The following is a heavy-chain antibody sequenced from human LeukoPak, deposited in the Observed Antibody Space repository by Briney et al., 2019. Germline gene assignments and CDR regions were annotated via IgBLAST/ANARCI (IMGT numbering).Heavy chain of an antibody. CDR3: TRGITMVRGVTSPFDY. J-gene: IGHJ4*02. Sequence: GGSLRLSCAASGFTFSGSAMHWVRQASGKGLEWVGRIRSKANSYATAYAASGKGRFTISRDDSKNTAYLQMNSLKTEDTAVYYCTRGITMVRGVTSPFDYWGQGTLVTVSS. CDR2: IRSKANSYAT. D-gene: IGHD3-10*01. CDR1: GFTFSGSA. V-gene: IGHV3-73*01.